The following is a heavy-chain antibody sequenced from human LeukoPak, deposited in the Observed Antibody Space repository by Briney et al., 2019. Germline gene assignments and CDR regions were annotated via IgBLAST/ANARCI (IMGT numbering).Heavy chain of an antibody. CDR1: GGSISSSSYY. D-gene: IGHD3-3*01. J-gene: IGHJ4*02. CDR3: ARLDTIFGVAKGFDY. CDR2: IYYSGST. Sequence: SEALSLTCTVSGGSISSSSYYWGWIRQPPGKGLEWIGSIYYSGSTYYNPSLKSRVTISVDTSKHQFSLKLSSVTAADTAVYYCARLDTIFGVAKGFDYWGQGTLVTVSS. V-gene: IGHV4-39*07.